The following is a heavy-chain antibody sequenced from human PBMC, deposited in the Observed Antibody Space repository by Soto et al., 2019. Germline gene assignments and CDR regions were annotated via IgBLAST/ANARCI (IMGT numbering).Heavy chain of an antibody. CDR1: GDSVSSNSAA. CDR2: TYYRSKWYN. D-gene: IGHD6-19*01. CDR3: ARGLYSSGWYLDAFDI. Sequence: PSQTLSLTCAISGDSVSSNSAAWNWIRQSPSRGLEWLGRTYYRSKWYNDYAVSVKSRITINPDTSKNQFSLQLNSVTPEDTAVYYCARGLYSSGWYLDAFDIWGQWTMVTGSS. V-gene: IGHV6-1*01. J-gene: IGHJ3*02.